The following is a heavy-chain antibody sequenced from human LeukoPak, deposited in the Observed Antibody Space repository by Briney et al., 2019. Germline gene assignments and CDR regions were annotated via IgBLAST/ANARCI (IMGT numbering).Heavy chain of an antibody. CDR3: ASVYYYDSSGFDY. Sequence: GASVKVSCKASGYTFTSYYMHWVRQAPGQGLEWMGWINPNSGGTNYAQKFQGRVTMTRDTSISTAYMELSRLRSDDTAVYYCASVYYYDSSGFDYWGQGTLVTVSS. D-gene: IGHD3-22*01. CDR1: GYTFTSYY. CDR2: INPNSGGT. J-gene: IGHJ4*02. V-gene: IGHV1-2*02.